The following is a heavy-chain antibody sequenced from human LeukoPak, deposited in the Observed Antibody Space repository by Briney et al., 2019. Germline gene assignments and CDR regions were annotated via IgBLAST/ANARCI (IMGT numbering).Heavy chain of an antibody. CDR3: ATRKCLGCQLFYLDY. J-gene: IGHJ4*02. V-gene: IGHV3-7*01. Sequence: GGSLRLSCAASGFTFGSSSMSWVRQAPGQGLQWVANINQDGSETYYMDSVKSRFTISRGNAKNSLYLQMDSLRADDSALYYCATRKCLGCQLFYLDYWGQGSLVTVSS. CDR1: GFTFGSSS. CDR2: INQDGSET. D-gene: IGHD3-16*01.